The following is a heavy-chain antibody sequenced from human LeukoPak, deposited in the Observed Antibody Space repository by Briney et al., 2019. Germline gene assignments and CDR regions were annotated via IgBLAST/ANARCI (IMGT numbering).Heavy chain of an antibody. J-gene: IGHJ6*02. CDR3: ARGRGAGYDILTGFGYAMDV. D-gene: IGHD3-9*01. V-gene: IGHV3-30-3*01. CDR2: ISYDGSNK. Sequence: PGKSLRLSCAASGFTFSSYAIHWVRQAPGKGLEWVAVISYDGSNKYYADSVKGRFTISRDNSKNTLYLQMNGLRAEDTAVYYCARGRGAGYDILTGFGYAMDVWGQGTTVTVSS. CDR1: GFTFSSYA.